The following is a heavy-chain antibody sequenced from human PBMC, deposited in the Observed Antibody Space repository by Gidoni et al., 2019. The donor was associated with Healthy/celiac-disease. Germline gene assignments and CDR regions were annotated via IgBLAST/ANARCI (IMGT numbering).Heavy chain of an antibody. CDR3: ARDLGELELRNYYYGMDV. V-gene: IGHV1-69*01. CDR2: IIPIFGTA. Sequence: QVQLVQSGAEVKKPGSSVKVSCKASGGTFSSYAISWVRQAPGQGLEWMGGIIPIFGTANYAQKFQGRVTITADESTSTAYMELSSLRSEDTAVYYCARDLGELELRNYYYGMDVWGQGTTVTVSS. D-gene: IGHD1-7*01. J-gene: IGHJ6*02. CDR1: GGTFSSYA.